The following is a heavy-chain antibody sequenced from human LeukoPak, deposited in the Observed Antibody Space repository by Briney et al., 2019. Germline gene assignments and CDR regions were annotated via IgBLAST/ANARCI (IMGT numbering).Heavy chain of an antibody. CDR3: VKESGFMVAPNSAFDI. CDR2: IYSGGST. V-gene: IGHV3-66*01. Sequence: GGSLRLSCAASGFTVSSNYMSWVRQAPGKGLEWVSVIYSGGSTYYADSVKGRFTISRDNSKNTLYLQMSSLRAEDTAVYYCVKESGFMVAPNSAFDIWGQGTMVTVSS. J-gene: IGHJ3*02. CDR1: GFTVSSNY. D-gene: IGHD4/OR15-4a*01.